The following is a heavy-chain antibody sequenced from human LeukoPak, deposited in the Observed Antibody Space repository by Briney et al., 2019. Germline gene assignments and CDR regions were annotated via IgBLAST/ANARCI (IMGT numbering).Heavy chain of an antibody. J-gene: IGHJ4*02. CDR2: ISAYNGNT. D-gene: IGHD5-12*01. CDR1: GYTFTSYG. V-gene: IGHV1-18*01. CDR3: ARERATSRRRYFDY. Sequence: GASVKVSCKASGYTFTSYGISWVRQAPGQGLEWMGWISAYNGNTNYAQKFQGRVTITRNTSISTAYMELSSLRSEDTAVYYCARERATSRRRYFDYWGQGTLVTVSS.